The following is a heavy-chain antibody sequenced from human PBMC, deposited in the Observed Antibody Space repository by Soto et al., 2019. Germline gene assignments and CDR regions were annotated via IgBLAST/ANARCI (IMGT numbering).Heavy chain of an antibody. D-gene: IGHD6-13*01. CDR2: MSGSGGST. V-gene: IGHV3-23*01. CDR1: GFTFSSYA. J-gene: IGHJ4*02. Sequence: GGYLRLCCADSGFTFSSYAMSWVRQAPGKGLEWVSAMSGSGGSTDYADSVKGRFTIYRDNSKNTLYLQMNSLRAEDTAVYYCAKDLPYSSSWYYFDYWGQGTPVTVSS. CDR3: AKDLPYSSSWYYFDY.